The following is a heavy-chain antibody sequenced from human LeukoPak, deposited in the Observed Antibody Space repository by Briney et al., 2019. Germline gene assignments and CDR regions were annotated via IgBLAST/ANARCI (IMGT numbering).Heavy chain of an antibody. Sequence: SETLSLTCAVYGGTFSGYYWSWIRQPPRKGLEWIGEINHSGTTNYNASLKSRVSISIDTSKNQFSMKVRSVTAADTGVYYCASSRGYSSSLWYYYMDVWGKGTTVTVSS. CDR3: ASSRGYSSSLWYYYMDV. CDR2: INHSGTT. J-gene: IGHJ6*03. V-gene: IGHV4-34*01. CDR1: GGTFSGYY. D-gene: IGHD6-13*01.